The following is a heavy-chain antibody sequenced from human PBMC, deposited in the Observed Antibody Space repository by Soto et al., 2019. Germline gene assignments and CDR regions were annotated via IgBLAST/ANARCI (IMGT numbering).Heavy chain of an antibody. J-gene: IGHJ6*04. CDR2: INSYSGGT. CDR1: GFTFTDYY. V-gene: IGHV1-2*04. CDR3: ALVGGTSDVNYGMDV. D-gene: IGHD6-25*01. Sequence: ASVKVSCKASGFTFTDYYIHWVRQAPGQGLEWMGWINSYSGGTHYAQKFQGLVTMTSDTTISTAYRELSRLRSDDAAVYYCALVGGTSDVNYGMDVWSKGTKVTVS.